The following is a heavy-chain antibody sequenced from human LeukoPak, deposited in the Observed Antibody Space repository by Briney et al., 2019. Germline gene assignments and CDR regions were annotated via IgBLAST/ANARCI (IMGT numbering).Heavy chain of an antibody. CDR3: ARDRDGFGELLPYYYYHGMDV. D-gene: IGHD3-10*01. CDR2: ISSSSSTI. Sequence: GGSLRLSCAASGFTFSSYSMNWVRQAPGQGLEWVSYISSSSSTIYYADTVQGRFTISRDNAKNSLYLQMNSLRSEDTAVYYCARDRDGFGELLPYYYYHGMDVWGQGTTVTVSS. J-gene: IGHJ6*01. V-gene: IGHV3-48*01. CDR1: GFTFSSYS.